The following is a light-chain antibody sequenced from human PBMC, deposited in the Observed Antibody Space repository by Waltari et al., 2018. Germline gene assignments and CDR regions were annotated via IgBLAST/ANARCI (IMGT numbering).Light chain of an antibody. V-gene: IGKV1-39*01. CDR2: AAS. Sequence: DIQMTQSPSSLSASVGDRVTITCRAGQFINNYLNWYQQKPGKAPKLLIYAASTLHSGGPSRFSGSGSGTDFTLTVSSLQDEDFATYYCLQTLTTPLTFGGGTIVDIK. J-gene: IGKJ4*01. CDR3: LQTLTTPLT. CDR1: QFINNY.